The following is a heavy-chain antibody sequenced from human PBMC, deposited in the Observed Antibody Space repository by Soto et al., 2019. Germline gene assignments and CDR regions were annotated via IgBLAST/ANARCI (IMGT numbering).Heavy chain of an antibody. Sequence: EVQLLESGGALVQPGGSLRLSCAASGFTFRNYAMSWVRQAPGKGLEWVSRISGNGGDINYADSVKGRFTISRDNSKNTLYLQMNSLRAEDTAVYYCAKHPPIEYRSLGYGMDVWGQGTTVTVSS. CDR2: ISGNGGDI. CDR3: AKHPPIEYRSLGYGMDV. J-gene: IGHJ6*02. D-gene: IGHD6-6*01. V-gene: IGHV3-23*01. CDR1: GFTFRNYA.